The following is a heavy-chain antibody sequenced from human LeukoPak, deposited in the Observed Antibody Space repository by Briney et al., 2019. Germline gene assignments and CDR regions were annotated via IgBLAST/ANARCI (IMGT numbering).Heavy chain of an antibody. Sequence: GGSLRLPCAGSGFIFSDYTMSWVRQAPGKGLEWVSSISSRSTYIYYADSVKGRFTISRDNAKNSLYLQMNNLRAEDTAMFYCATSMAQDVDAFHIWGQGTMVTVSS. CDR3: ATSMAQDVDAFHI. D-gene: IGHD2-8*01. CDR2: ISSRSTYI. CDR1: GFIFSDYT. J-gene: IGHJ3*02. V-gene: IGHV3-21*01.